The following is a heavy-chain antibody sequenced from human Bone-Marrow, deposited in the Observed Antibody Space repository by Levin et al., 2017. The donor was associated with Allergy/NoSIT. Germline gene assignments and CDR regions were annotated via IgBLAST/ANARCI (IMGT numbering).Heavy chain of an antibody. D-gene: IGHD1-1*01. CDR1: GESFSGYF. CDR3: ARGGEVPSQYYFDY. CDR2: IYFNGIT. J-gene: IGHJ4*02. Sequence: SETLSLTCAVNGESFSGYFWTWIRQSPGKGLEWIGQIYFNGITTYNPSLNRRVIMSVYPTKWQFSLKLNFLTAADTAVYFCARGGEVPSQYYFDYWGQGTLVTVSS. V-gene: IGHV4-34*01.